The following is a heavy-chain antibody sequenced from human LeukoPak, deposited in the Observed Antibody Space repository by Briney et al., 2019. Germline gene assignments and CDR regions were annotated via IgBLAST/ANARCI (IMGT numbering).Heavy chain of an antibody. CDR3: ARDTTITGDAYYYYYGMDV. Sequence: GASVNVSCKASGYTFTSYYMHWVRQAPGQGLEWMGIINPSGGSTSYAQKFQGRVTMTRDTSTSTVYMELSSLRSEDTAVYYCARDTTITGDAYYYYYGMDVWGQGTTVTVSS. V-gene: IGHV1-46*01. CDR1: GYTFTSYY. D-gene: IGHD7-27*01. J-gene: IGHJ6*02. CDR2: INPSGGST.